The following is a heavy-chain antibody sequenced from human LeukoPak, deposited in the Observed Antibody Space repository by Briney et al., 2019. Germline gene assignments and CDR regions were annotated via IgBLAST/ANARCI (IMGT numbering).Heavy chain of an antibody. D-gene: IGHD2-15*01. CDR1: GFTISDYG. V-gene: IGHV3-30*18. Sequence: PGGSLRLSCAASGFTISDYGMHWVRQAPGKGLEWVALISYDGSNKNYADSVKRRFTISRENPKYTLYLQMKSLRARDKAVYCCAKDSFAACCGGAHFDYWGQGTLVTVSS. J-gene: IGHJ4*02. CDR3: AKDSFAACCGGAHFDY. CDR2: ISYDGSNK.